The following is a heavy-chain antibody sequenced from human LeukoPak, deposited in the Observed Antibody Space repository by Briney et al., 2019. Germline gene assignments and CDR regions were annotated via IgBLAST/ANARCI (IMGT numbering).Heavy chain of an antibody. CDR1: GFTFSSYS. Sequence: PGGSLRLSCAASGFTFSSYSMNWVRQAPGKGLEWVSHIGRGITYADSVKGRFTISRDNAKNSVYLQMNSLRAEDTAVYYCARDAPAGGKPEYFSDYWGQGTLVTVSS. CDR3: ARDAPAGGKPEYFSDY. CDR2: IGRGIT. J-gene: IGHJ4*02. V-gene: IGHV3-48*04.